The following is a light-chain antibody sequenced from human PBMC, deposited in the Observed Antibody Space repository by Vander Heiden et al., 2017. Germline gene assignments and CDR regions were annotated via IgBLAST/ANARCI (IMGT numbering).Light chain of an antibody. V-gene: IGKV2-28*01. J-gene: IGKJ2*01. CDR3: MQALQTPYT. Sequence: DIVGTQSPLSLPVTPGEPASISCRSSQSLLHRNGYNYFHWFLQKPGQSPQLLIYWGSNRASGVPDRFSGSGSGRYFTLQISRVEAEDVGVYYCMQALQTPYTFGQGTKLVIK. CDR1: QSLLHRNGYNY. CDR2: WGS.